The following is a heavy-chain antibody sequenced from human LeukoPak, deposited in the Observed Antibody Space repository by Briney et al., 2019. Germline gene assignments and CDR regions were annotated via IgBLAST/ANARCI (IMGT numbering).Heavy chain of an antibody. CDR1: GFTFSSYS. J-gene: IGHJ6*03. Sequence: GGSLRLSCAASGFTFSSYSMNWVRQAPGKGLEWVSSISNSSSYIYYADSVKGRFTISRDNAKNSLYLQMNSLRAEDTAVYYCAREVEGISSGRRYYYYYMDVWGKGTTVTISS. CDR3: AREVEGISSGRRYYYYYMDV. CDR2: ISNSSSYI. V-gene: IGHV3-21*01. D-gene: IGHD3-22*01.